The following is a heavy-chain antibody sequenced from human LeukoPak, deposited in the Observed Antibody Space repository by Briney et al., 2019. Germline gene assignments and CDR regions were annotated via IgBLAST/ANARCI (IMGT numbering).Heavy chain of an antibody. V-gene: IGHV3-21*01. Sequence: GGSLRLSCEASGFTFNTYNMNWVRQAPGKGLEWVSSISSSSNYIYYADSVKGRFTISRDNAKNSLYLQMISLRAEDTAVYYCARGRYSSFDYWGQGTLVTVSS. J-gene: IGHJ4*02. CDR1: GFTFNTYN. CDR3: ARGRYSSFDY. CDR2: ISSSSNYI. D-gene: IGHD6-19*01.